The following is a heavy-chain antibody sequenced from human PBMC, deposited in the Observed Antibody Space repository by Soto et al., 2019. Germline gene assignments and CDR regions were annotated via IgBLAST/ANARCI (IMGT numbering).Heavy chain of an antibody. CDR1: GGSFSGYY. V-gene: IGHV4-34*01. CDR2: INHSGST. J-gene: IGHJ4*02. CDR3: ARTPSIAARSFDY. D-gene: IGHD6-6*01. Sequence: QVQLQQWGAGLLQPSETLSLTCAVYGGSFSGYYWSWIRQPPGKGLEWIGEINHSGSTNYNPSLKCRVTISVDTSKNQFALTLSSVTAADTAVYYCARTPSIAARSFDYWGQGTLVTVSS.